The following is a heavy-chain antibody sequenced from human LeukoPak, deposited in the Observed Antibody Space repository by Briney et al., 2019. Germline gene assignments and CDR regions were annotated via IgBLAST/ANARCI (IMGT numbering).Heavy chain of an antibody. V-gene: IGHV1-18*01. Sequence: GASVKVSCKASGYTFTSYGISWVRQAPGQGLEWMGWISAYNGNTNYAQKLQGRVTMTTDTSTSTAYMELRSLRSDDTAVYYCARGLPRTVATRPNWFDPWGQGTLVTVSS. CDR2: ISAYNGNT. CDR1: GYTFTSYG. CDR3: ARGLPRTVATRPNWFDP. J-gene: IGHJ5*02. D-gene: IGHD5-12*01.